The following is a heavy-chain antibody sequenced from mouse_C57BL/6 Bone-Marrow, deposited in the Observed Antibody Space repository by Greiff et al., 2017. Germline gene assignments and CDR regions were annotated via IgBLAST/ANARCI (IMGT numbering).Heavy chain of an antibody. Sequence: VQLKQSGAELVKPGASVKISCKASGYAFSSYWMNWVKQRPGKGLEWIGQIYPGDGDTNYNGKFKGKATLTADKSSSTAYMQLSSLTSEDSAVYFCARTRYYYGSPWFAYWGQGTLVTVSA. J-gene: IGHJ3*01. CDR1: GYAFSSYW. CDR3: ARTRYYYGSPWFAY. D-gene: IGHD1-1*01. CDR2: IYPGDGDT. V-gene: IGHV1-80*01.